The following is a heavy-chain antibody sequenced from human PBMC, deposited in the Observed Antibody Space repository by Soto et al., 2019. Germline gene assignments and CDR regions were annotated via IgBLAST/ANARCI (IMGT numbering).Heavy chain of an antibody. V-gene: IGHV4-59*08. CDR2: IYYSGST. D-gene: IGHD5-12*01. Sequence: PSETLSLTCTVSGGSISSYYWSWIRQPPGKGLEWIGYIYYSGSTNYNPSLKSRVTISVDTSKNQFSLKLSSVTAAYTAVYYCARHYSGYDYGRPFDYWGQGTLVTVSS. J-gene: IGHJ4*02. CDR1: GGSISSYY. CDR3: ARHYSGYDYGRPFDY.